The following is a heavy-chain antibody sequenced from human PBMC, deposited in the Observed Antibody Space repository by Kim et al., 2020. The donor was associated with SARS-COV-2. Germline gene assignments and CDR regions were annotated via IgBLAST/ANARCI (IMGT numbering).Heavy chain of an antibody. CDR2: IWYDGSNK. V-gene: IGHV3-33*01. Sequence: GGSLRLSCAASGFTFSSYGMHWVRQAPGKGLEWVAVIWYDGSNKYYADSVKGRFTISRDNSKNTLYLQMNSLRAEDTAVYYCASLAVAGTYGMDVWGQGTTVTVSS. CDR1: GFTFSSYG. J-gene: IGHJ6*02. D-gene: IGHD6-19*01. CDR3: ASLAVAGTYGMDV.